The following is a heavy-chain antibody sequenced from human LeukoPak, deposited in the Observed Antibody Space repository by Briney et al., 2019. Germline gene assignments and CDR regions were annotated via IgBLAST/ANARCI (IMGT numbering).Heavy chain of an antibody. V-gene: IGHV3-7*01. CDR1: GFTFSNYW. Sequence: GGSLRLSCAASGFTFSNYWMTWVRQAPGKGLEWVANIQQDGGEKCYVDSVEGRFTISRDNAKNSLYLQMNSLRAEDTAVYYCARVRGGYYFDYWGQGTLVTVSS. CDR2: IQQDGGEK. D-gene: IGHD3-10*01. J-gene: IGHJ4*02. CDR3: ARVRGGYYFDY.